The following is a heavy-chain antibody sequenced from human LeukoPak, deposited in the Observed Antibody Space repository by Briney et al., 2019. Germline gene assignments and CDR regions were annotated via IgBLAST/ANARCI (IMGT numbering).Heavy chain of an antibody. J-gene: IGHJ4*02. CDR1: GFTFSSYW. D-gene: IGHD6-13*01. V-gene: IGHV3-7*01. CDR3: ARVRSGYSSSWYVVFDY. CDR2: IKQDGSEK. Sequence: PGGSLRLSCAASGFTFSSYWMSWVRQAPGKGLEGVANIKQDGSEKYYVDSVKGRFTISRDNAKNSLYLQMNSLRAEDTAVYYCARVRSGYSSSWYVVFDYWGQGTLVTVSS.